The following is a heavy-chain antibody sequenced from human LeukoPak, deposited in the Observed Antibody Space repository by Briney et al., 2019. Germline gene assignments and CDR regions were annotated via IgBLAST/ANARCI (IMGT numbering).Heavy chain of an antibody. CDR2: ISAYNGTT. CDR1: DYRFASYG. V-gene: IGHV1-18*01. CDR3: ARVERYYYSSGYYP. Sequence: GASVKVSCKASDYRFASYGITWVRQAPGQGLEWMGWISAYNGTTNTAQKLQGRFTMTTDTSTDTAYMELRSLRSDDTAVYCCARVERYYYSSGYYPWGQGTLVTVSS. D-gene: IGHD3-22*01. J-gene: IGHJ5*02.